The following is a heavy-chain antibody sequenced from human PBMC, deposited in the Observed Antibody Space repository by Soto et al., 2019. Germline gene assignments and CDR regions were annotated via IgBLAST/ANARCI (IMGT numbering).Heavy chain of an antibody. CDR3: ASQTIYGDLIDY. CDR2: IYYSWST. CDR1: VGSISSSSYY. V-gene: IGHV4-39*01. Sequence: SETLSLTCTVSVGSISSSSYYWGWIRQPPGKGLEWIGSIYYSWSTYYNPSLKSRVTISVDTSNYQFSLKLSSVTAADTAVYYCASQTIYGDLIDYWGQGTMVTVSS. J-gene: IGHJ4*02. D-gene: IGHD4-17*01.